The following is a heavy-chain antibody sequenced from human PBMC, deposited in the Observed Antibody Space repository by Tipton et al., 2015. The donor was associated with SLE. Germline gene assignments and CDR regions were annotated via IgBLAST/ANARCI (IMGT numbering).Heavy chain of an antibody. V-gene: IGHV4-38-2*01. CDR3: ARVVLAAAGTYYFDY. J-gene: IGHJ4*02. Sequence: LRLSCAVSGYSISSGYYWGWFRQPPGKGLEWIGSIYHSGSTNYNPSLKSRVTISVDTSKNQFSLKLSSVTAADMAVYYCARVVLAAAGTYYFDYWGQGTLVTVSS. D-gene: IGHD6-13*01. CDR2: IYHSGST. CDR1: GYSISSGYY.